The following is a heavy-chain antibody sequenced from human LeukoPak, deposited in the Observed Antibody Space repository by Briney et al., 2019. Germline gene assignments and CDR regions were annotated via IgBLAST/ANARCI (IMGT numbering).Heavy chain of an antibody. V-gene: IGHV4-34*01. CDR2: INHSVRT. CDR1: GGSFSGYY. J-gene: IGHJ4*02. Sequence: PSETLSLTCAVYGGSFSGYYWSWIRQPSGKGLEWIGEINHSVRTNYNPSLKSRVTISVDTSKNHFSLTLSTVTAAETAVYYCARWGWFGELSSGYRGQGTLVTVSS. D-gene: IGHD3-10*01. CDR3: ARWGWFGELSSGY.